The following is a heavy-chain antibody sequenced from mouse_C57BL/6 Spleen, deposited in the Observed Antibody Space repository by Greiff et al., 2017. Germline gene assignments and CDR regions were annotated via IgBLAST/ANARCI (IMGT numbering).Heavy chain of an antibody. J-gene: IGHJ2*01. CDR2: INPNHGGT. Sequence: EVKLQQSGPELVKPGASVKISCKASGYTFTDYYLNWVQQSHGKSLEWIGDINPNHGGTSYNQKFKGKATLTVDKSSSTAYMELRSLTSEDAAVYYCARAGDGYYFDDWGQGTTLTVSS. CDR3: ARAGDGYYFDD. V-gene: IGHV1-26*01. D-gene: IGHD3-3*01. CDR1: GYTFTDYY.